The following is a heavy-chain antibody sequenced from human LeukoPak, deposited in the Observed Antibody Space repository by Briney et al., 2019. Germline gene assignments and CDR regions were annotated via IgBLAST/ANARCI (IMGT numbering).Heavy chain of an antibody. CDR1: GGTFSSYA. Sequence: ASVNVSCKASGGTFSSYAISWVRQAPGQGLEWMGGIIPIFGTANYAQKFQGRVTISTDESTSTAYMELSSLRSEDTAVYYCARVEMATIGQAGVFDYWGQGTLVTVSS. D-gene: IGHD5-24*01. CDR2: IIPIFGTA. CDR3: ARVEMATIGQAGVFDY. J-gene: IGHJ4*02. V-gene: IGHV1-69*05.